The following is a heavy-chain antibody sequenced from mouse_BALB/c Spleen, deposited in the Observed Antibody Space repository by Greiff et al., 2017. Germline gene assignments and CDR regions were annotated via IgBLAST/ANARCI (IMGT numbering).Heavy chain of an antibody. CDR2: IWAGGST. J-gene: IGHJ3*01. CDR3: ARDRGGNYLSWFAY. CDR1: GFSLTSYG. Sequence: VKLMESGPGLVAPSQSLSITCTVSGFSLTSYGVHWVRQPPGKGLEWLGVIWAGGSTNYNSALMSRLSISKDNSKSQVFLKMNSLQTDDTAMYYCARDRGGNYLSWFAYWGQGTLVTVSA. V-gene: IGHV2-9*02. D-gene: IGHD2-1*01.